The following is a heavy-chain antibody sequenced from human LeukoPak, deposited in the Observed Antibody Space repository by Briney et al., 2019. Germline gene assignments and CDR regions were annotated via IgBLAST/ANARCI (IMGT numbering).Heavy chain of an antibody. CDR3: ARATTVKAGVDY. D-gene: IGHD4-11*01. CDR1: GVSFSGYY. CDR2: INHSGST. J-gene: IGHJ4*02. Sequence: RPSQTLSLTCAVDGVSFSGYYWSWIRQPPGKGLEWGGEINHSGSTNYNPSLKSRVTISVDTSKNQFSLKLSSVTAADTAVYYCARATTVKAGVDYWGQGTLVTVSS. V-gene: IGHV4-34*01.